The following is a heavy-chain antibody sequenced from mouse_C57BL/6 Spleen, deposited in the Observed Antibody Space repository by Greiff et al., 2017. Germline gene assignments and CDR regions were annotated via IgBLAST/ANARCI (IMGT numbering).Heavy chain of an antibody. CDR3: SRNGFTTYFCY. J-gene: IGHJ2*01. V-gene: IGHV1-82*01. CDR1: GYAFTSYW. D-gene: IGHD1-1*01. Sequence: VQLQESGPELVKPGASVKFSCKASGYAFTSYWMHWVKQRPGKGLEWIGRIYPGDGDTNYNRKFKGKATLTADTSSSTAYMQLSSLTSEDSAVYFCSRNGFTTYFCYWGHSPTLTVSS. CDR2: IYPGDGDT.